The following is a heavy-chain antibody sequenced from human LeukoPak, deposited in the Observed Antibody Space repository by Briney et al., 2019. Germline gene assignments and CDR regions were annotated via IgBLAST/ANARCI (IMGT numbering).Heavy chain of an antibody. Sequence: PGGSLRLSCAASGFTFTSYAMTWVRQAPGKGLEWVSAISSSGGSTYYADSVKGRFTISRDNSMNTLYPQMNSLRAEDTALYYCAKTAVAQWLVRQYFDYWGQGTLVTVSS. V-gene: IGHV3-23*01. CDR1: GFTFTSYA. CDR2: ISSSGGST. J-gene: IGHJ4*02. CDR3: AKTAVAQWLVRQYFDY. D-gene: IGHD6-19*01.